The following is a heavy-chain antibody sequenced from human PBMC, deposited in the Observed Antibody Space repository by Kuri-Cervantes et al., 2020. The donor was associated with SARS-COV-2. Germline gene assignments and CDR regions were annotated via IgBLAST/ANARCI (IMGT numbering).Heavy chain of an antibody. CDR1: GYSFTSYW. V-gene: IGHV5-51*01. CDR2: IYPGDSDT. CDR3: ARQSRGATATVTTDYYYYGMDV. D-gene: IGHD4-17*01. J-gene: IGHJ6*02. Sequence: KVSCKGSGYSFTSYWIGWVPQLPGKGLEWMGIIYPGDSDTRYSPSFQGQVTISADKSISTAYLQWSSLKASDTAMYYCARQSRGATATVTTDYYYYGMDVWGQGTTVTVSS.